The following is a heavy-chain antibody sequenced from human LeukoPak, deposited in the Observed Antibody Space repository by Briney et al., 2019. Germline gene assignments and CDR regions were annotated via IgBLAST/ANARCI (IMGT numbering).Heavy chain of an antibody. CDR1: GFTFSSYW. D-gene: IGHD7-27*01. J-gene: IGHJ4*02. CDR2: IKQDGSEK. V-gene: IGHV3-7*03. Sequence: GGSLRLSCAASGFTFSSYWMSWVRQAPGKGLEWVANIKQDGSEKYYVDSVKGRFTISRDNAKNSLYLQMNSLRAEDTAVYYCAKDGGLWVSAHWGDSWGRGTLVTVSS. CDR3: AKDGGLWVSAHWGDS.